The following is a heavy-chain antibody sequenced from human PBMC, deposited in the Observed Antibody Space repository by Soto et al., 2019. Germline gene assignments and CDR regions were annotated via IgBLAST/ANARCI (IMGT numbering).Heavy chain of an antibody. CDR3: AKATGQGGSMYAAYFDY. Sequence: QVQLVESGGGVVQPGRSLRLSCGASGFTFSNHGMQWVRQAPGKGLEWVAVISHDGSVQYYADSVKGRFTISRDNSKNTPVLHMNSLMSEDTVAYYCAKATGQGGSMYAAYFDYWGLGTLVTVSS. J-gene: IGHJ4*02. D-gene: IGHD2-8*01. CDR1: GFTFSNHG. V-gene: IGHV3-30*18. CDR2: ISHDGSVQ.